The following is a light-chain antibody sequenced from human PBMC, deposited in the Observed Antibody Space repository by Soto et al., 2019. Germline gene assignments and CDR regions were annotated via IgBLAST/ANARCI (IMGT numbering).Light chain of an antibody. V-gene: IGLV2-11*01. CDR1: SSDVGGYNY. CDR3: CSYAGSYTLV. Sequence: QSALTQPRSVSRSPGQSVTISCTGTSSDVGGYNYVSWYQHHPGKAPKLLIYDVSRRPSGVPDRFSGSKSGNTASLAISGLQAEDEADYYCCSYAGSYTLVFGGGTKLTVL. J-gene: IGLJ3*02. CDR2: DVS.